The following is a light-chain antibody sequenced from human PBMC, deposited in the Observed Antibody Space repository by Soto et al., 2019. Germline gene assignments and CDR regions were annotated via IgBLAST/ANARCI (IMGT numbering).Light chain of an antibody. V-gene: IGKV3-20*01. CDR2: GTS. J-gene: IGKJ1*01. CDR3: QQYGSSGT. Sequence: PGQRDTLSCRDSQSVSSDLAWYHQKPGQAPRLLIYGTSSRATGIPDRFSGSGSGTDFTLTISRLEPEDFAVYYCQQYGSSGTFGQGTKVDIK. CDR1: QSVSSD.